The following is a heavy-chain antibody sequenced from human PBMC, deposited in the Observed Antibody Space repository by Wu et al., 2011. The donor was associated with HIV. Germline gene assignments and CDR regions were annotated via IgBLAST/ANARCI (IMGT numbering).Heavy chain of an antibody. J-gene: IGHJ4*02. CDR1: GYSFTNSW. CDR2: IYPGDSDT. V-gene: IGHV5-51*01. Sequence: VQLVQSGAEVKKPGESLKISCKGSGYSFTNSWIGWVRQMPGRGLEWMGIIYPGDSDTRYSPSFQGQVTISADTSVNTAFLQWGSLRASDTALYYCARGSVAGRIFDFWGQGTLVTVSS. D-gene: IGHD6-19*01. CDR3: ARGSVAGRIFDF.